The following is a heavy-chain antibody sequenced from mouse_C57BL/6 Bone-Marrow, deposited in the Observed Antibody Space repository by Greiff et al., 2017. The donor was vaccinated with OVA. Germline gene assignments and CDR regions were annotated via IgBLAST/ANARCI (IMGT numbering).Heavy chain of an antibody. D-gene: IGHD1-1*01. CDR1: GFTFTDYY. CDR2: IRNKANGYTT. J-gene: IGHJ1*03. CDR3: ARHYYGSSYVWYFDV. Sequence: DVQLVESGGGLVQPGGSLSLSCAASGFTFTDYYMSWVRQPPGKALEWLGFIRNKANGYTTEYSASVKGRFTISRDNSQSILYLQMNALRAEDSATYYCARHYYGSSYVWYFDVWGTGTTVTVSS. V-gene: IGHV7-3*01.